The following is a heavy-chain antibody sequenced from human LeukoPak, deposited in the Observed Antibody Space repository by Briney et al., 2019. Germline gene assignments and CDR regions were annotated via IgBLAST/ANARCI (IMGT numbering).Heavy chain of an antibody. Sequence: PSETLSLTCTVSGGSISSSSYYWGWIRQPPGKGLEWIGSIYYSGSTYYNPSLKSRVTISVDTSKNQFSLKLSSVTAADTAVYYCARTRPSSGWYPLDYWGQGTLVTVSS. CDR2: IYYSGST. J-gene: IGHJ4*02. CDR1: GGSISSSSYY. CDR3: ARTRPSSGWYPLDY. V-gene: IGHV4-39*01. D-gene: IGHD6-19*01.